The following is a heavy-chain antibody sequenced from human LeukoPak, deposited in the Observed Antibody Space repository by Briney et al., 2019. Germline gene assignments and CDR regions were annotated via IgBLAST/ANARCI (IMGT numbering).Heavy chain of an antibody. CDR2: ISDDGSNK. CDR1: GFTFNSFG. J-gene: IGHJ4*02. CDR3: ASTWAIAAAGNY. D-gene: IGHD6-13*01. V-gene: IGHV3-30*03. Sequence: GGSLRLSCAASGFTFNSFGIHWVRQAPGKGLEWVADISDDGSNKYYADSVKGRFTISRDNSKNTLYLQMNSLRAEDTAVYYCASTWAIAAAGNYWGQGTLVTVSS.